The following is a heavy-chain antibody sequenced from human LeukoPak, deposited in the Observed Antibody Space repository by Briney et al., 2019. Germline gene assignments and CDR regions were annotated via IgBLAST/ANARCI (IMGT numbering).Heavy chain of an antibody. D-gene: IGHD3-22*01. V-gene: IGHV4-34*01. J-gene: IGHJ4*02. CDR1: GGSFSGYY. Sequence: SETLSLTCAVYGGSFSGYYWSWIRQPPGKGLEWIGEINHSGSTNYNPSLKSRVTISVDTSKNQFSLKLSSVTAADTAVHYCARERRGRYYDSSGYVFDYWGQGTLVTVS. CDR3: ARERRGRYYDSSGYVFDY. CDR2: INHSGST.